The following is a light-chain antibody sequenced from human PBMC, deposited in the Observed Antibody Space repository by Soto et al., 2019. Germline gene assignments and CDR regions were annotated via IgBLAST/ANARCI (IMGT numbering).Light chain of an antibody. CDR2: EVS. V-gene: IGLV2-14*01. J-gene: IGLJ1*01. Sequence: QSVLTQPASVSGSPEQSITISCTGSTSDVGSSNYVSWYKQHPGKAPKLILYEVSHRPSGVSDRFSGSKSGNTASLTVSWLQAEDEADYYCSSYTIITTPFVFGSGTKLTVL. CDR1: TSDVGSSNY. CDR3: SSYTIITTPFV.